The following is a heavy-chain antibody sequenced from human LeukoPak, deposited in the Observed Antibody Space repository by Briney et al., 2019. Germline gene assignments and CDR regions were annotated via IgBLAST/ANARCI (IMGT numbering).Heavy chain of an antibody. CDR1: GFTFNNFW. CDR2: IKHDGSEK. V-gene: IGHV3-7*01. CDR3: ARDPERAAAEYFQH. Sequence: GGSLRLSCAASGFTFNNFWMTWVRQAPGKGLEWVANIKHDGSEKYYVDSVKGRFTISRDNAKNSLYLQMNSLRAEDTAVYYCARDPERAAAEYFQHWGQGTLVTVSS. D-gene: IGHD2-15*01. J-gene: IGHJ1*01.